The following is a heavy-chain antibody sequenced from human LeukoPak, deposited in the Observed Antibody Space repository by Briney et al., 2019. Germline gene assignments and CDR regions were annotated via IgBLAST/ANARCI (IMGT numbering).Heavy chain of an antibody. V-gene: IGHV3-64D*06. J-gene: IGHJ4*02. CDR1: GFTFSSYA. Sequence: GGSLRLSCSASGFTFSSYAMHWIRQAPGKGLGYVSAISSNGGSTYYADSVKGRFTISRDNSKNTLYLQMSSLRAEDTAVYYCVKGTLGYCSSTSCLVPQLGYWGQGTLVTVSS. CDR2: ISSNGGST. CDR3: VKGTLGYCSSTSCLVPQLGY. D-gene: IGHD2-2*01.